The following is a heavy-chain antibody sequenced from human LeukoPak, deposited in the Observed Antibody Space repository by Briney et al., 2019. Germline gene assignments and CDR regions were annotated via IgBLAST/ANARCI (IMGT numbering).Heavy chain of an antibody. CDR2: INHSGSN. CDR3: ARWIGDYGGKGSNYYYYYYMDV. CDR1: GGSFSGYY. Sequence: SETLSLTCAVYGGSFSGYYWSWIRQPPGKGLEWIGEINHSGSNNYNPSLKSRVTISVDTSKNQFSLKLSSVTAADTAVYYCARWIGDYGGKGSNYYYYYYMDVWGKGTTVTVSS. J-gene: IGHJ6*03. V-gene: IGHV4-34*01. D-gene: IGHD4-23*01.